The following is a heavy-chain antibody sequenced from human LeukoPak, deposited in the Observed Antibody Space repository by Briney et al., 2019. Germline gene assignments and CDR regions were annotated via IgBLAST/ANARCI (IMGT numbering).Heavy chain of an antibody. J-gene: IGHJ4*02. CDR2: IPHDGTNK. D-gene: IGHD5-18*01. V-gene: IGHV3-30*01. CDR1: GFTFTNAG. CDR3: ASEDVDTGDF. Sequence: GGSLRLSCAGSGFTFTNAGIHWVRLAAGKGLEWVSFIPHDGTNKYYSDSVDGRFTVSRLNSQNTVYLQMTDLRPDDTATYYCASEDVDTGDFWGQGTLVTVSS.